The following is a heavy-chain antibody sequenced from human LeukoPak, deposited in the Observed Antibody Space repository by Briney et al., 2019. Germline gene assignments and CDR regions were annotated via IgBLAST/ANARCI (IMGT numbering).Heavy chain of an antibody. V-gene: IGHV4-34*01. CDR2: INHSGGT. CDR1: GGSFSSYY. J-gene: IGHJ4*02. D-gene: IGHD4-17*01. Sequence: SETLSLTCAVYGGSFSSYYWSWIRQPPGKGLEWIGEINHSGGTNYNPSLKSRVTISVDTSKNQFSLKLSSVTAADTAVYYCARGPTTVTTFPFDYWGQGTLVTVSS. CDR3: ARGPTTVTTFPFDY.